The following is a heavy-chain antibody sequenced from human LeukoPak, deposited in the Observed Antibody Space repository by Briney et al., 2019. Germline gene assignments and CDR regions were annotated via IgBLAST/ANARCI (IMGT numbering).Heavy chain of an antibody. V-gene: IGHV5-51*03. CDR2: IYPGDSDT. CDR1: GFSFSSYW. J-gene: IGHJ5*02. Sequence: GGSLKISCKGSGFSFSSYWIGWVRQMPGEGMEWMGIIYPGDSDTRYSPSFQGQVTISADKSISTAYLQWSSLKASDTAMYYCAGGYCSGGSCYWFDPWGQGTLVTVSS. CDR3: AGGYCSGGSCYWFDP. D-gene: IGHD2-15*01.